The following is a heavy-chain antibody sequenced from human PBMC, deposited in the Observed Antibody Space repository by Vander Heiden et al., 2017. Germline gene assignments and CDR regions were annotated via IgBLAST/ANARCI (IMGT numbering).Heavy chain of an antibody. Sequence: EVQLVESGGGLVKPGGSMRLSCAASGFTFSCHSMNWVRQPPGKGLEWVSSISSASDYIIYADSMKGRFTISRDNAKNSLFLQMDNLRAEDTAVYYCASFETGQWVRSFDYWGQGILVTVSS. J-gene: IGHJ4*02. D-gene: IGHD6-19*01. V-gene: IGHV3-21*01. CDR1: GFTFSCHS. CDR2: ISSASDYI. CDR3: ASFETGQWVRSFDY.